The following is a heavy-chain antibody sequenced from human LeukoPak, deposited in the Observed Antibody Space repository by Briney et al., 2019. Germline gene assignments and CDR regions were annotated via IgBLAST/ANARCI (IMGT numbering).Heavy chain of an antibody. CDR1: GFTFSSYS. D-gene: IGHD2-15*01. Sequence: PGGSLRLSCAASGFTFSSYSMNWVRQAPGKGLEWVSSISSSSSYIYYADSVKGRFTISRDNAKNSLYLQMNSLRAEDTAVYYCARRVYCSGGSCYSDYGDYIFNYWGQGTLVTVSS. CDR2: ISSSSSYI. CDR3: ARRVYCSGGSCYSDYGDYIFNY. J-gene: IGHJ4*02. V-gene: IGHV3-21*01.